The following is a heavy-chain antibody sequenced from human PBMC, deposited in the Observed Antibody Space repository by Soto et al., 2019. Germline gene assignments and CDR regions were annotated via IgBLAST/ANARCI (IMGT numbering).Heavy chain of an antibody. J-gene: IGHJ4*02. Sequence: GGSLRVSCAATGFRFNTYWMSWGRQAPWKGLEWVANIMRDGSEKYYVDSVMGRFTISRDNAKNSLYLQMNSLRAEDTAVYYWASGHTFWGYGGQGPLVTVSS. V-gene: IGHV3-7*01. D-gene: IGHD3-16*01. CDR2: IMRDGSEK. CDR3: ASGHTFWGY. CDR1: GFRFNTYW.